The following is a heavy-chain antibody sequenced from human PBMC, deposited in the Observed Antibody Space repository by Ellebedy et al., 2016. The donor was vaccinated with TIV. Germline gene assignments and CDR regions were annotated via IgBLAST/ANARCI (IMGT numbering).Heavy chain of an antibody. V-gene: IGHV3-30-3*01. J-gene: IGHJ1*01. D-gene: IGHD6-19*01. CDR3: ARDLFTSGWYLYFQH. CDR1: GFTFSSYA. CDR2: ISYDGSHK. Sequence: GESLKISCAASGFTFSSYAMHWVRQTPGKGLEWVAVISYDGSHKFYADSVKGRLTVSRDNSKSTLYLQMNSLRAEDTAVYYCARDLFTSGWYLYFQHWGQGSLVTVSS.